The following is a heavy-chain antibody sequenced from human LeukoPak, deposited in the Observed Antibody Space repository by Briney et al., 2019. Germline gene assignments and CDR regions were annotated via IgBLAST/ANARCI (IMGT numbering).Heavy chain of an antibody. Sequence: GGSLRLSCAASTFTFSSYEMNWVRQAPGKGLEWISYISRRGSTIYYADSVKGRFTISRDNAKNSLYLQMNSLRAEDTAVYYCASGYDLPYWGQGTLVTVSS. CDR1: TFTFSSYE. J-gene: IGHJ4*02. CDR3: ASGYDLPY. V-gene: IGHV3-48*03. CDR2: ISRRGSTI. D-gene: IGHD5-12*01.